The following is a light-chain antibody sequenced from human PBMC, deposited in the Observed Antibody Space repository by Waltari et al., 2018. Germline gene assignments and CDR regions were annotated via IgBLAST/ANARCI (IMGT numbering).Light chain of an antibody. CDR2: GAS. Sequence: XVXTXSXGTXSLSPGARAXLSCRASQSVGRSLAWSQQKPGQAPSLLIYGASHRAAGIPYRFSGSXSGTDFRLTISRLEPEDFVVYYCQHYVRLPATFGQGTKVEIK. CDR1: QSVGRS. V-gene: IGKV3-20*01. CDR3: QHYVRLPAT. J-gene: IGKJ1*01.